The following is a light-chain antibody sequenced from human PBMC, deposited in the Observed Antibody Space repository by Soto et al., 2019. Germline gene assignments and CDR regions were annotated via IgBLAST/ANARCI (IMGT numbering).Light chain of an antibody. V-gene: IGLV2-14*01. CDR1: SSDIGDYKY. CDR2: EVT. CDR3: SSYAGNNNFVV. Sequence: QSALTQPASVSGSPGQSITLSCTGTSSDIGDYKYVSWYQQHPGKAPKLMIYEVTNRPSGVSNRFSGSKSDNTASLTVSGLQAEDEADYYCSSYAGNNNFVVFGGGTKLTVL. J-gene: IGLJ2*01.